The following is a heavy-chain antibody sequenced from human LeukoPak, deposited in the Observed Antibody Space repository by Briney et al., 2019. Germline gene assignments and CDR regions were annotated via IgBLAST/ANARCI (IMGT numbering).Heavy chain of an antibody. CDR2: INPNSGGT. J-gene: IGHJ5*02. Sequence: ASVKVSCKASGYTFTGYYMHRVRQAPGQGLEWMGWINPNSGGTNYAQKFQGRVTMTRDTSISTAYMEMSRLRSDDTAVYYCARDLRPIYYYDSSAILSWFDPWGQGTLVTVSS. CDR3: ARDLRPIYYYDSSAILSWFDP. D-gene: IGHD3-22*01. CDR1: GYTFTGYY. V-gene: IGHV1-2*02.